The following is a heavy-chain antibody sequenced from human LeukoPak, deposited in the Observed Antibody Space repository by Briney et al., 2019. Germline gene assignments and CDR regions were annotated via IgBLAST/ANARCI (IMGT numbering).Heavy chain of an antibody. CDR3: ARRGDWFDP. J-gene: IGHJ5*02. Sequence: GGSLRLSCAASGFTFSNYAVHWVRQAPGKGLEWVAVISHDGSNKYYADSVKGRFTISRDNSKNTLYVQMNSLRAVDTAVYYCARRGDWFDPWGQGTLVTVSS. D-gene: IGHD3-10*01. CDR1: GFTFSNYA. CDR2: ISHDGSNK. V-gene: IGHV3-30-3*01.